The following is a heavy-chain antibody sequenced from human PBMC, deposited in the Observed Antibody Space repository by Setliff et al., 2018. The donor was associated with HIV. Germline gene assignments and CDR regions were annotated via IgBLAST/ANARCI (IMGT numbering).Heavy chain of an antibody. D-gene: IGHD6-13*01. CDR1: GYTLTELS. Sequence: ASVKVSCKISGYTLTELSIHWVRQAPGKGLEWMANFDPEDGETFYAQKFQGRLTMTEDTSTDTAYMELSSLRSDDTAMYYCATDPGYSSTWYSESFQHWGQGTVVTSPQ. CDR2: FDPEDGET. J-gene: IGHJ1*01. CDR3: ATDPGYSSTWYSESFQH. V-gene: IGHV1-24*01.